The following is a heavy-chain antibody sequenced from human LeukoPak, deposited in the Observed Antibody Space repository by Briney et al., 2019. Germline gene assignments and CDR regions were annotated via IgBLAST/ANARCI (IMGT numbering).Heavy chain of an antibody. D-gene: IGHD2-2*01. J-gene: IGHJ6*03. Sequence: EASVTVSSKASGYTFTVYYMHWVRHAPGPRLEWMGWINPNSGGTNYAQKFQGRVTMTRDTSISTAYMELSRLRSDETAVYYCGREGYHLPHYYMDVWGKGTTVTVSS. CDR2: INPNSGGT. CDR3: GREGYHLPHYYMDV. V-gene: IGHV1-2*02. CDR1: GYTFTVYY.